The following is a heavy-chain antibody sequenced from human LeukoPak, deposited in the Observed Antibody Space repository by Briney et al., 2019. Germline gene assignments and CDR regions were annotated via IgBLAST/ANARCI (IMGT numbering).Heavy chain of an antibody. CDR2: INPNSGGT. J-gene: IGHJ4*02. D-gene: IGHD3-22*01. V-gene: IGHV1-2*02. CDR1: GYTFTGYY. Sequence: GASVKVSCKASGYTFTGYYMHWVRQAPGQGLEWMGWINPNSGGTNYAQKFQGRVTMTRDTSISTAYMELSRLRSDDTAVYYCARGGDYYDSSGYYKLGDYWGQGTLVTVSS. CDR3: ARGGDYYDSSGYYKLGDY.